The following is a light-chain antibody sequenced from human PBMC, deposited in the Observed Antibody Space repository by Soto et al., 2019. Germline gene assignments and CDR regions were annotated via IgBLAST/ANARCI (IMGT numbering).Light chain of an antibody. Sequence: QSPLTQPASVSGSPGQSITISCTGSSSDVGGYNHVSWYQQHPGKAPKLIISEVNKRPSGVPDRFSGSKSGNTASLTVSGLQAEDEADYYCTSYGGRDNLMFGGGTKLTVL. V-gene: IGLV2-8*01. J-gene: IGLJ3*02. CDR2: EVN. CDR3: TSYGGRDNLM. CDR1: SSDVGGYNH.